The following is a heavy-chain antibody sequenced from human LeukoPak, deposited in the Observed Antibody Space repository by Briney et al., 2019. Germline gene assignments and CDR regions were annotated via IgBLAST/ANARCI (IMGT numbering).Heavy chain of an antibody. CDR2: ISYDGSNK. V-gene: IGHV3-30-3*01. Sequence: GGSLRLSCAASGFTFSSYAMHWVRQAPGKGLEWVEVISYDGSNKYYADSVKGRFTISRDNSKNTLYLQMNSLRAEDTAVYYCARAEWELLNFDYWGQGTLVTVSS. CDR3: ARAEWELLNFDY. J-gene: IGHJ4*02. D-gene: IGHD1-26*01. CDR1: GFTFSSYA.